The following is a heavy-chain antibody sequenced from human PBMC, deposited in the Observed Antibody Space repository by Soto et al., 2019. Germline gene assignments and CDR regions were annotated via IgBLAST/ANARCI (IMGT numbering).Heavy chain of an antibody. CDR3: ARAELGDSRGALDT. D-gene: IGHD4-17*01. J-gene: IGHJ3*02. Sequence: EVQLVQSGAEVKKPGESLKISCKGSGYSFTNYWIGWVRQMPGKGLEWMGSIYPGDSDTKYSPSFRGQVTISADKSISTAYLQWSSLKASETAMYYCARAELGDSRGALDTWGQGTMVTVSS. CDR1: GYSFTNYW. CDR2: IYPGDSDT. V-gene: IGHV5-51*03.